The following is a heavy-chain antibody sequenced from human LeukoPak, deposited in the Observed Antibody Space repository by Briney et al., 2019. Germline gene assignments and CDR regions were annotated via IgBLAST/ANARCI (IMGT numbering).Heavy chain of an antibody. V-gene: IGHV3-30*02. CDR1: GFTFSSYG. CDR2: IRYDGSNK. CDR3: ANYKRDGSGSYYYYYMDV. Sequence: AGGSLRLSCAASGFTFSSYGMHWVRQAPGKGLEWVAFIRYDGSNKYYADSVKGRFTISRDNSKNTLYLQMNSLRAEDTAVYYCANYKRDGSGSYYYYYMDVWGKGTTVTVSS. D-gene: IGHD3-10*01. J-gene: IGHJ6*03.